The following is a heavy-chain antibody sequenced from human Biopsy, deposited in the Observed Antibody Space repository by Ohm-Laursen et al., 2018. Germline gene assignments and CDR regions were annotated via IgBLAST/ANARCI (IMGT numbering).Heavy chain of an antibody. V-gene: IGHV4-59*01. D-gene: IGHD3-22*01. Sequence: SETLSLTCSVSGGSISSYYWSWIRQPPGKGLQWIGYVNYTGSTDYNPSLQSRVTISVDTSKNHFSLRLRSVTPADTAIYYCARDRGYYSDRTVPGYFDLWGRGTLVTVSS. CDR2: VNYTGST. CDR3: ARDRGYYSDRTVPGYFDL. J-gene: IGHJ2*01. CDR1: GGSISSYY.